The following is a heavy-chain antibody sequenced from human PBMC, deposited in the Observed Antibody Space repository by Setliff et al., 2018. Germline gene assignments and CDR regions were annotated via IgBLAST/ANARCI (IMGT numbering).Heavy chain of an antibody. CDR1: GYTFTDFG. CDR3: ARLGVPSGYWYYLDY. Sequence: GASVKVSCKASGYTFTDFGINWVRQAPGQGLEWMGWVSPNTGNTYSTQKFQGRVTLTTDTSTSIAYMEVKSLTSDDTAVYYCARLGVPSGYWYYLDYWGQGTQVTVSS. V-gene: IGHV1-18*01. J-gene: IGHJ4*02. CDR2: VSPNTGNT. D-gene: IGHD3-22*01.